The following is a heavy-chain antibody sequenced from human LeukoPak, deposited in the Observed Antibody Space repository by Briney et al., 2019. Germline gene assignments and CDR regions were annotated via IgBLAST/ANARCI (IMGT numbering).Heavy chain of an antibody. V-gene: IGHV3-21*01. J-gene: IGHJ4*02. CDR3: ASGTGYYYDSSGYSYGFDY. Sequence: SGGSLRLSWAASGFTFISYSMNWVRQAPGKGLEWVSSISNISSYIYYADSVKDRFTTAKDKGTNSLSLKMNRLRAEDTAVYYCASGTGYYYDSSGYSYGFDYWGQGTLVTVSS. CDR2: ISNISSYI. D-gene: IGHD3-22*01. CDR1: GFTFISYS.